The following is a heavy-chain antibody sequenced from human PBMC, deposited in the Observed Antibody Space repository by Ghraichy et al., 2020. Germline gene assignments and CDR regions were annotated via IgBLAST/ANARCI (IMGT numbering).Heavy chain of an antibody. CDR2: IYYSGSA. CDR3: ARHWVTSKIDF. CDR1: DGSMSSSTYY. V-gene: IGHV4-39*01. Sequence: SETLSLTCVVSDGSMSSSTYYWGWIRQPPGKGLEWIGSIYYSGSAYYNPSLKSRVTVSLDTSKNQFSLKLTSVTAADTAVYFCARHWVTSKIDFWGQGTLVTVSS. D-gene: IGHD2-2*01. J-gene: IGHJ4*02.